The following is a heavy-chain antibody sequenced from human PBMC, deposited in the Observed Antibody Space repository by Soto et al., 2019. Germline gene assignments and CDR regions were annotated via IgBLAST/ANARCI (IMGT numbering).Heavy chain of an antibody. D-gene: IGHD6-13*01. CDR2: ISYDGSNK. CDR3: AKAKAAAGPHYYYYGMDV. J-gene: IGHJ6*02. Sequence: GGSLRLSCAASGFTFSSYGMHWVRQAPGKGLEWVAVISYDGSNKYYADSVKGRFTISRDNSKNTLYLQMNSLRAEDTAVYYCAKAKAAAGPHYYYYGMDVWGQGTTVTVSS. V-gene: IGHV3-30*18. CDR1: GFTFSSYG.